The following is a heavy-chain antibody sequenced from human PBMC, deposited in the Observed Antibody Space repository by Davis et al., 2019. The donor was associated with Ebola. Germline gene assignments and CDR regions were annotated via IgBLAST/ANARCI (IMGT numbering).Heavy chain of an antibody. CDR2: IKQDGSEK. Sequence: GESLKITCAAYGFTFSSYWMSWVRQAPGKGLEWVTNIKQDGSEKYYVDSVKGRFTISRDNAKNSLYLQMNSLRAEDTAVYYCARGPSTGNSFTYWGQGTLVTVSS. CDR3: ARGPSTGNSFTY. V-gene: IGHV3-7*01. D-gene: IGHD6-13*01. J-gene: IGHJ4*02. CDR1: GFTFSSYW.